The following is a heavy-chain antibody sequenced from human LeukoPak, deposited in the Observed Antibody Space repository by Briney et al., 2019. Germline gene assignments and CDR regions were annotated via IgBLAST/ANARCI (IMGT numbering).Heavy chain of an antibody. V-gene: IGHV3-48*01. Sequence: GGSLRLSCAASGFTFSSYSMNWVRQAPGKGLEWVSYISSSSTIYYADSVKGRFTISRDNAKNSLYLQMNSLRAEDTAVYYCASSSGSNYYYYYMDVWGKGTTVTVSS. CDR2: ISSSSTI. J-gene: IGHJ6*03. CDR1: GFTFSSYS. CDR3: ASSSGSNYYYYYMDV. D-gene: IGHD6-19*01.